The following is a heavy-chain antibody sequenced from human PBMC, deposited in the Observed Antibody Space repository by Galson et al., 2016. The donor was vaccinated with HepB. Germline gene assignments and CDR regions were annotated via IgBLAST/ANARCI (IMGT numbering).Heavy chain of an antibody. Sequence: SLRLSCAASGFSFSSYGMHWVRQAPGKGLEWVAVISYDGSNKYYADSVKGRFTISRDNSKNTLYLQMNSLRAEDTAVYYCAKDRLSGDSINWFDPWGQGTLVTVSS. CDR3: AKDRLSGDSINWFDP. J-gene: IGHJ5*02. CDR2: ISYDGSNK. D-gene: IGHD2-21*02. CDR1: GFSFSSYG. V-gene: IGHV3-30*18.